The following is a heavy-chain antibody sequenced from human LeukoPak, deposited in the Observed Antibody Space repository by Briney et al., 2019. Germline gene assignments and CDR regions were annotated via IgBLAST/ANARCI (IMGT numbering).Heavy chain of an antibody. D-gene: IGHD3-10*01. J-gene: IGHJ6*02. CDR3: ARDPYASENPYYYGLDV. CDR1: GASIRSYY. Sequence: PSETLSLTCTVSGASIRSYYWTWIRQPATKGLEWIGRIYTNGSTKYNPSLKSRITMSVDTSKNQFSLRLSSVTAADTAMYYCARDPYASENPYYYGLDVWGQGTTVTVSS. CDR2: IYTNGST. V-gene: IGHV4-4*07.